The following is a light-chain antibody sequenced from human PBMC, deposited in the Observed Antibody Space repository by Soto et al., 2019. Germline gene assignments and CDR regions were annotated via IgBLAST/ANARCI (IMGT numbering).Light chain of an antibody. CDR1: QTISNW. Sequence: DIQMTQSPSTLSASVGDRVTITCRASQTISNWLAWYQQKPGKAPKLLIYDASILESGVPSRFSGSGSGTEFTLTISSLQPDDFATYYCQQYNSYPTFGQGTKVDIK. J-gene: IGKJ1*01. V-gene: IGKV1-5*01. CDR3: QQYNSYPT. CDR2: DAS.